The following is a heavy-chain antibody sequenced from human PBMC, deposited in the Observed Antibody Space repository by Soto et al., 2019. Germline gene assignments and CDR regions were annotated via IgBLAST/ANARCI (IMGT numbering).Heavy chain of an antibody. D-gene: IGHD6-13*01. V-gene: IGHV1-69*13. Sequence: ASVKVSCKASGGTFSSYAISWVRQAPGQGLEWMGGIIPIFGTANYAQKFQGRVTITADESTSTAYMELSSLRSEDTAVYYCARVTDGAAAGYGMDVWGQGTTVTSP. J-gene: IGHJ6*02. CDR2: IIPIFGTA. CDR3: ARVTDGAAAGYGMDV. CDR1: GGTFSSYA.